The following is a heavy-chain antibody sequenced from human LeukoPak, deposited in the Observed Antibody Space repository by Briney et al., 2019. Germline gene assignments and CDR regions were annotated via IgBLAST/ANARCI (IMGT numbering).Heavy chain of an antibody. V-gene: IGHV1-24*01. CDR3: ATGVLMVYAMDY. CDR1: GYTLTELS. J-gene: IGHJ4*02. D-gene: IGHD2-8*01. CDR2: FDPEDGET. Sequence: ASVKVSCKVSGYTLTELSMHWVRQAPGKGLEWMGGFDPEDGETIYAQKFQGRVTMTEDTSTDTAYVELSSLRSEDTAVYYCATGVLMVYAMDYWGQGTLVTVSS.